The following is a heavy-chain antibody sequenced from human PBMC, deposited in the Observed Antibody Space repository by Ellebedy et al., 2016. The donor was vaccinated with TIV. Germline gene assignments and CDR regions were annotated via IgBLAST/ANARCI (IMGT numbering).Heavy chain of an antibody. D-gene: IGHD1-1*01. V-gene: IGHV4-59*13. J-gene: IGHJ3*02. CDR2: IYYSGST. CDR3: ARERDDHGDAFDI. Sequence: SETLSLXCTVSGGSISSYYWSWIRQPPGKGLEWIGYIYYSGSTNYNPSLKSRVTISVDTSKNQFSLKLSSVTAADTAVYYCARERDDHGDAFDIWGQGTMVTVSS. CDR1: GGSISSYY.